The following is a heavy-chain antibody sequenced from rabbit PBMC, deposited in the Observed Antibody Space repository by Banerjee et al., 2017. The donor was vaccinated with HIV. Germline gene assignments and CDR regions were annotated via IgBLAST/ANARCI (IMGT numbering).Heavy chain of an antibody. J-gene: IGHJ4*01. CDR1: GFSFRNKYV. D-gene: IGHD1-1*01. Sequence: QEQLEESGGDLVKPEGSLTLTCTASGFSFRNKYVMCWVRQAPGKGLEWIACINTSSGSTVYATWAKGRFTISRTSSTTVALQMTSLTAADTATYFCARDLAAVIGWNFGLWGPGTLVTVS. CDR3: ARDLAAVIGWNFGL. V-gene: IGHV1S45*01. CDR2: INTSSGST.